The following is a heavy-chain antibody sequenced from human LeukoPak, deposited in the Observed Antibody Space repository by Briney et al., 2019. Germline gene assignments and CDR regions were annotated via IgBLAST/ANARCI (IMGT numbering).Heavy chain of an antibody. Sequence: GASVKVSCKASGYTFTGYYMHWVRQAPGQGLEWMGRINPNSGGTNYAQKFQGRVTMTRDTSISTAYMELSRLRSDDTAVYYCASANGGSSHNWFDPWGQGTLVTVSS. V-gene: IGHV1-2*06. CDR1: GYTFTGYY. CDR2: INPNSGGT. D-gene: IGHD6-13*01. CDR3: ASANGGSSHNWFDP. J-gene: IGHJ5*02.